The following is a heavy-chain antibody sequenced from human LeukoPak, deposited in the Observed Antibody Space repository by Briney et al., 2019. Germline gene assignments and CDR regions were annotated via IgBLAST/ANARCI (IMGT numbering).Heavy chain of an antibody. Sequence: PGESLKISCKGSGYSFTSYWIGWVRQMPGKGLEWMGIIYPGDSDTRYSPSFQGQVTISADKSISTAYLQWSSLKASDTAMYYCARRGLTGTTSLPLDPPYYYYYYMDVWGKGTTVTVSS. V-gene: IGHV5-51*01. CDR3: ARRGLTGTTSLPLDPPYYYYYYMDV. CDR1: GYSFTSYW. J-gene: IGHJ6*03. D-gene: IGHD1-20*01. CDR2: IYPGDSDT.